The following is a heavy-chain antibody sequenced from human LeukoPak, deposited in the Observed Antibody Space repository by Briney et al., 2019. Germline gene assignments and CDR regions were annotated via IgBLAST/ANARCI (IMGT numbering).Heavy chain of an antibody. J-gene: IGHJ4*02. CDR1: GGSFSGYY. CDR3: ARGIAVAANFDY. CDR2: INHSGST. D-gene: IGHD6-19*01. V-gene: IGHV4-34*01. Sequence: SETLSLTCAVYGGSFSGYYWSWIRQPPGKGLEWIGEINHSGSTNYNPSLKSRVTISVDKSKNQFSLKLSSVTAADTAVYYCARGIAVAANFDYWGQGTLVTVSS.